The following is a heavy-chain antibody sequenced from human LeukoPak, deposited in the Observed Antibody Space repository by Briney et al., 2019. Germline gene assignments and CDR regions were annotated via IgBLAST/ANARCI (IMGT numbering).Heavy chain of an antibody. CDR2: ISGSGGNT. Sequence: PGESLRLSCAASGFTFSSYAMSWVRHAPGKGLEWASAISGSGGNTYYAGSVKGRFTVSRDNSKNTLYLQMNSLRAEDTAVYYCAKGSSNWYGSAFDIWGQGTMVTVSS. V-gene: IGHV3-23*01. CDR1: GFTFSSYA. D-gene: IGHD6-13*01. J-gene: IGHJ3*02. CDR3: AKGSSNWYGSAFDI.